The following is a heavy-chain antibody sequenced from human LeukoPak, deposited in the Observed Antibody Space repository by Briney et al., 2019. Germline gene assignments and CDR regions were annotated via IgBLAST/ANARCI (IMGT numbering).Heavy chain of an antibody. V-gene: IGHV1-69*06. D-gene: IGHD6-19*01. CDR1: GGTFSSYA. CDR3: ARDGGVAGIADDAFDI. Sequence: SVKVSCKASGGTFSSYAISWVRQAPGQGLEWMGGIIPIFGTANYAQKFQGRVTITADKSTSTAYMELSSLRSKDTAVYYCARDGGVAGIADDAFDIWGQGTMVTVSS. J-gene: IGHJ3*02. CDR2: IIPIFGTA.